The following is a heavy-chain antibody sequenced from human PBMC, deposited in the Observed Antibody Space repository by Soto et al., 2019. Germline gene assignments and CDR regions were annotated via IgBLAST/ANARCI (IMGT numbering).Heavy chain of an antibody. J-gene: IGHJ4*02. V-gene: IGHV3-23*01. CDR1: GFTSSTYA. CDR2: ISGSGTST. D-gene: IGHD6-13*01. CDR3: AKDRYSSSRNFDC. Sequence: PGGSLRLSCAASGFTSSTYAMSWVRQAPGKGLEWVSGISGSGTSTYYADSVKGRFTISRDNSKNTLYLQMNSLRAEDTAVYYCAKDRYSSSRNFDCWGQGTLVTVSS.